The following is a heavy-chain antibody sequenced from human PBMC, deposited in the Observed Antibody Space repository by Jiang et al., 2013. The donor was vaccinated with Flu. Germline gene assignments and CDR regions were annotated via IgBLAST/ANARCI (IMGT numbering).Heavy chain of an antibody. Sequence: GPGLVKPSQTLSLICTVSGGSISSGDYYWSWIRQHPGKGLEWIGYIYYSGSTYYNPSLKSRVTISVDTSKNQFSLKLSSVTAADTAVYYCATLDPVYSFGYGSNDWYFDLWGRGTLVTVSS. CDR3: ATLDPVYSFGYGSNDWYFDL. CDR2: IYYSGST. CDR1: GGSISSGDYY. V-gene: IGHV4-31*03. J-gene: IGHJ2*01. D-gene: IGHD5-18*01.